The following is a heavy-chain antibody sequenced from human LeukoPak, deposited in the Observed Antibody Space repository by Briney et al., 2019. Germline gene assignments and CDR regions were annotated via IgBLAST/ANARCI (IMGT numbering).Heavy chain of an antibody. Sequence: ASVTVSFKASGYTFTSYGISWVRQAPGQGLEWMGWTSAYNGNINYAQKLQGRVTMTTDTSTSTAYMELRSLRSDDTAVYYCARDWAYYYDSSGYYLGPEDYYYGMDVWGQGTTVTVSS. D-gene: IGHD3-22*01. V-gene: IGHV1-18*01. J-gene: IGHJ6*02. CDR2: TSAYNGNI. CDR1: GYTFTSYG. CDR3: ARDWAYYYDSSGYYLGPEDYYYGMDV.